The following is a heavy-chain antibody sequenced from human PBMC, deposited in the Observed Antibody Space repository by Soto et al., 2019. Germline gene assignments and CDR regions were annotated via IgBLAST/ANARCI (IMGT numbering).Heavy chain of an antibody. Sequence: QVQLVQSGGEVKKPGASVTVSCKASGYTFINYHITWVRQAPGQGLEWMAWINTYNGMTDYAQRFQGRVTMSRDISTSTAYMELRNLGSDDTAVYFCAKSPRGEMATDWGQGTLVTVPS. CDR1: GYTFINYH. CDR3: AKSPRGEMATD. V-gene: IGHV1-18*01. D-gene: IGHD5-12*01. J-gene: IGHJ4*02. CDR2: INTYNGMT.